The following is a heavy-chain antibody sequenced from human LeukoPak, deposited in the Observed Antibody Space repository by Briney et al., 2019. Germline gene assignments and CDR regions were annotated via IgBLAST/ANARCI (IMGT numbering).Heavy chain of an antibody. CDR3: ARDDGGGKLDY. CDR1: SGSISGYY. CDR2: IYYSGST. D-gene: IGHD2-15*01. Sequence: KPSETLSLTCTVSSGSISGYYWSWIRQPPGKGLEWIGYIYYSGSTNYNPSLKSRVTISVDTSKNPFSLKLSSVTAADTAVYYCARDDGGGKLDYWGQGTLVTVSS. J-gene: IGHJ4*02. V-gene: IGHV4-59*01.